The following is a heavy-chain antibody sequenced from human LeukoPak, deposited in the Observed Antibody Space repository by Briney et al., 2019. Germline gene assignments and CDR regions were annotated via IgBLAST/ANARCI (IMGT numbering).Heavy chain of an antibody. J-gene: IGHJ5*02. D-gene: IGHD3-22*01. CDR2: IYSGGST. Sequence: PGGSLRLSCAASGFTVSSNYMSWVRQAPGKGLEWVSVIYSGGSTYYADSVKGRFTISRDNSKNTLYLQMNSLRAEDTAVYYCASVYYDSSGYYHWGQGTLVTVSS. V-gene: IGHV3-66*01. CDR3: ASVYYDSSGYYH. CDR1: GFTVSSNY.